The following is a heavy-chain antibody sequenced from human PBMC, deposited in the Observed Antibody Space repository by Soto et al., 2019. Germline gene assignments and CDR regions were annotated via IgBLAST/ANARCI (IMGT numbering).Heavy chain of an antibody. J-gene: IGHJ3*02. CDR2: IYYSGST. CDR1: GGSISGFY. Sequence: SETMSLTSTVSGGSISGFYWRWILQPPGNGLEWIGYIYYSGSTNYNPSLKSRVTISVDTSKNQFSLKLSSVTAADTAVYYCARVDTAPKLWFGESGAFDIWGQGTMVTVSS. V-gene: IGHV4-59*01. CDR3: ARVDTAPKLWFGESGAFDI. D-gene: IGHD3-10*01.